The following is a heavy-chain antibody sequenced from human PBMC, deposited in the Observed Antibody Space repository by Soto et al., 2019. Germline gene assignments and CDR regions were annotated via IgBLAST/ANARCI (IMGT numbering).Heavy chain of an antibody. J-gene: IGHJ6*02. D-gene: IGHD3-3*01. CDR2: INIGNGNT. V-gene: IGHV1-3*04. CDR3: ASGKLRFLELYSLSDRHYGMDF. CDR1: GYTFTSYA. Sequence: ASVKVSCKASGYTFTSYAIHWVRQAPGQRHEWMGWINIGNGNTKYSQKFQGRVTITRDTSASTAYMELSSLRSEDTAVYYCASGKLRFLELYSLSDRHYGMDFWGQGTSVTVSS.